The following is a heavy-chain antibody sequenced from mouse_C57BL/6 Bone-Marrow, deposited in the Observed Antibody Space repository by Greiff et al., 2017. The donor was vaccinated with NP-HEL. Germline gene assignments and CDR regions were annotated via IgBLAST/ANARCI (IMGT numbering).Heavy chain of an antibody. CDR3: AKNNTGEDAMDY. CDR2: IWRGGST. V-gene: IGHV2-5*01. CDR1: GFSLTSYG. D-gene: IGHD4-1*01. Sequence: QVQLQQSGPGLVQPSQSLSITCTVSGFSLTSYGVHWVRQSPGKGLEWLGVIWRGGSTDYNAAFMSRLSITKDNSKRQVFFKMNSLQADDTAINYCAKNNTGEDAMDYWGQGTSVTVSS. J-gene: IGHJ4*01.